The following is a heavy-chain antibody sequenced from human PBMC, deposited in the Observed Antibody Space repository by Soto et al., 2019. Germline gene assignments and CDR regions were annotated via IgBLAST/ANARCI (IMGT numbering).Heavy chain of an antibody. CDR1: GGPMNNYY. CDR2: MGYNGFT. CDR3: ARQGFGELHGLVDV. Sequence: QVQLQESGPGLVKPSETLSLTCTISGGPMNNYYCSWFRQPRGQGLEWIGYMGYNGFTSYNPSLRSRVAMSIYIAKNQSSLNLISVTAADTALYYCARQGFGELHGLVDVWGQGITVTVSS. J-gene: IGHJ6*02. D-gene: IGHD3-10*01. V-gene: IGHV4-59*08.